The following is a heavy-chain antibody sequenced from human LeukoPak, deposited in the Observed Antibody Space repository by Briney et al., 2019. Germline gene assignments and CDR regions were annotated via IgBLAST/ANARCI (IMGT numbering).Heavy chain of an antibody. CDR1: GFTFSRYG. J-gene: IGHJ4*02. V-gene: IGHV3-30*03. Sequence: PGGSLTLFCAASGFTFSRYGMHWVRQAPGKGLEWVAVISYDGSKKYYADSVKGRFTISRGNSKNTLYLQMNSLRAEDTAVYYCAHTGWDLRYYFDYWGERTLDTVSS. D-gene: IGHD2-15*01. CDR2: ISYDGSKK. CDR3: AHTGWDLRYYFDY.